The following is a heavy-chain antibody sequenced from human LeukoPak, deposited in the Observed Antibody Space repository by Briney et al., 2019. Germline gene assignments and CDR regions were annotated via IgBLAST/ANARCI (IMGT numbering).Heavy chain of an antibody. D-gene: IGHD3-10*01. CDR1: GYTFTNND. J-gene: IGHJ4*02. V-gene: IGHV1-8*01. Sequence: ASVKVSCKASGYTFTNNDISWVRQAAGQGVEWMGWMNPRSGNTGYAQRFQGRVTMPRDKPLTTAYMALSALRSEDTAVYYCAKVVSGGPHDYWGQGTLVTVSS. CDR2: MNPRSGNT. CDR3: AKVVSGGPHDY.